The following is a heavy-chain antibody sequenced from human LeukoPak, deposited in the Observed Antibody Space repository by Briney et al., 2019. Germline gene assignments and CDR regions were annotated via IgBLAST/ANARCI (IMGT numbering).Heavy chain of an antibody. D-gene: IGHD3-22*01. CDR2: INPNSGGT. Sequence: GASVKVSCKASGYTFTGYYMHWVRQAPGQGLEWMGWINPNSGGTNYAQKFQGRVTMTRDTSISTAYMELSRLRSDDTAVYYCALAKYYYDSSGENWFDPWGQGTLVTVSS. V-gene: IGHV1-2*02. CDR1: GYTFTGYY. J-gene: IGHJ5*02. CDR3: ALAKYYYDSSGENWFDP.